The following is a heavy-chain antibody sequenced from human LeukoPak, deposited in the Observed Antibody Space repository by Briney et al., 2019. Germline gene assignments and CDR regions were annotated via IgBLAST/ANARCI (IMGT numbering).Heavy chain of an antibody. CDR1: GFTFTSYS. CDR3: AKGGKWDVTPFDY. V-gene: IGHV3-23*01. D-gene: IGHD1-26*01. J-gene: IGHJ4*02. CDR2: IRGGGGST. Sequence: GGSLRLSCAASGFTFTSYSMNWVRQAPGKGLEWVSTIRGGGGSTYYADSVKGRFTISRDNSKNTLYLQVNSLRAEDTAVYYCAKGGKWDVTPFDYWGQGTLVTVSS.